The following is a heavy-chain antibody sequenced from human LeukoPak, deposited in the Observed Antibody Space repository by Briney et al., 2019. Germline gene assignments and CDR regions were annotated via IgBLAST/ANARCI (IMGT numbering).Heavy chain of an antibody. J-gene: IGHJ3*02. CDR1: GFTFDDYA. D-gene: IGHD6-13*01. Sequence: GGSLRLFCAASGFTFDDYAMHWVRQAPGKGLEWVSGISWNSGSIGYADSVKGRFTISRDNAKNSLYLQMNSLRAEDMALYYCAKDIDSSSWPDAFDIWGQGTMVTVSS. V-gene: IGHV3-9*03. CDR2: ISWNSGSI. CDR3: AKDIDSSSWPDAFDI.